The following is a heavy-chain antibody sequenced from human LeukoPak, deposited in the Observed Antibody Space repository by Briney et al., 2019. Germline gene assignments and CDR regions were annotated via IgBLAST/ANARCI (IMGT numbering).Heavy chain of an antibody. CDR1: GGSISSRSYY. D-gene: IGHD3-22*01. CDR2: IYYSGST. V-gene: IGHV4-39*07. Sequence: PSETLSLTCTVSGGSISSRSYYWGWIRQPPGKRLEWIGSIYYSGSTYYNPSLKSRVTISVDTSKNQFSLKLSSVTAADTAIYYCARENPSGYYNRPIDYWGQGTLVTVSS. CDR3: ARENPSGYYNRPIDY. J-gene: IGHJ4*02.